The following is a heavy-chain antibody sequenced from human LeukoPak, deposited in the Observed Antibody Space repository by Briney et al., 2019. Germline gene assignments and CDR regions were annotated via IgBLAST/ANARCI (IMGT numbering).Heavy chain of an antibody. Sequence: GSSVKVSCKASGGTFSSYAISWVRQAPGQGLEWMGRIIPILGIANYAQKFQGRVTITADKSTSTAYMERSSLRSEDTAVYYCASRYYYDSGPWFDPWGQGTLVTVSS. CDR1: GGTFSSYA. D-gene: IGHD3-22*01. CDR2: IIPILGIA. J-gene: IGHJ5*02. V-gene: IGHV1-69*04. CDR3: ASRYYYDSGPWFDP.